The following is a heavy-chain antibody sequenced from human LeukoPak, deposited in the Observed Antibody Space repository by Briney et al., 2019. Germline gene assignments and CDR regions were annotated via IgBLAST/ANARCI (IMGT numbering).Heavy chain of an antibody. Sequence: GASVKVSCKASGYTFTGYYMHWVRQAPGQGLEWMGWINPNSGGTNYAQKFQGRVTMTRDTSISTAYMELSRLRSDDTAVYYCARQDIVVVPAALDAFDIWGQGTMVTVSS. CDR1: GYTFTGYY. J-gene: IGHJ3*02. CDR3: ARQDIVVVPAALDAFDI. D-gene: IGHD2-2*01. V-gene: IGHV1-2*02. CDR2: INPNSGGT.